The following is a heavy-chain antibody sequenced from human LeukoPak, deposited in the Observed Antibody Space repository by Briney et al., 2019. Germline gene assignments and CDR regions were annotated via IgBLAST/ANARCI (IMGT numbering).Heavy chain of an antibody. CDR1: GFTFSSYN. CDR2: ISSSSGYI. D-gene: IGHD3-22*01. J-gene: IGHJ4*02. CDR3: ARDGRWINYYDGSSPV. V-gene: IGHV3-21*01. Sequence: PGGSLRLSCAASGFTFSSYNMNWVRQAPGKGLEWVSFISSSSGYIYYADSVKGRFTISRDNAKNSLYVQMNSLRAEDTAVYYCARDGRWINYYDGSSPVWGQGTLVTVSS.